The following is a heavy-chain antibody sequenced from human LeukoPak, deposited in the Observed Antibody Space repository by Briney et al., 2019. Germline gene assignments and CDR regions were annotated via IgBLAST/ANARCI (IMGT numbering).Heavy chain of an antibody. CDR1: GVSISTSTYY. Sequence: SETLSLTCAVSGVSISTSTYYWGWIRQPPGKGLEWIGSIYYSGSTYYNPSLKSRVTISVDTSKNQFSLKLSSVTAADTAVYYCARQRRGSSEYEDYFDYWGQGTLVTVSS. J-gene: IGHJ4*02. CDR2: IYYSGST. D-gene: IGHD2-2*01. CDR3: ARQRRGSSEYEDYFDY. V-gene: IGHV4-39*01.